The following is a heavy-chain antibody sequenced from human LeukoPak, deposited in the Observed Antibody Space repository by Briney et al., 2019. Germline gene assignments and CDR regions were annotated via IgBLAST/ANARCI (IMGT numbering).Heavy chain of an antibody. Sequence: GGSLRLSCAASGFTFSSYAMSWVRQAPGKGLEWVSAISGSGGSTYYADSVKGRFTSSRDNSKNTLYLQMNSLRAEDTAVYYCAKDVDYIWGSYRYRKGYFDYWGQGTLVTVSS. CDR3: AKDVDYIWGSYRYRKGYFDY. CDR1: GFTFSSYA. J-gene: IGHJ4*02. D-gene: IGHD3-16*02. CDR2: ISGSGGST. V-gene: IGHV3-23*01.